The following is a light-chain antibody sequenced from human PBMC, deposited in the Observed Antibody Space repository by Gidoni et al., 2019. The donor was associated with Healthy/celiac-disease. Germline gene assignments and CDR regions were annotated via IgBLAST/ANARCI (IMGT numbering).Light chain of an antibody. J-gene: IGLJ2*01. CDR2: GNS. CDR3: QSYDSSLSGVV. CDR1: SSNIGAGYD. Sequence: QSVLTQPPSVSGAPGQRVTLSCTGSSSNIGAGYDVQGYQQLPGTAPKLLIYGNSNRPSGVPDRFSGSKSGTSASLAITGLQAEDEADYYCQSYDSSLSGVVFGGGTKLTVL. V-gene: IGLV1-40*01.